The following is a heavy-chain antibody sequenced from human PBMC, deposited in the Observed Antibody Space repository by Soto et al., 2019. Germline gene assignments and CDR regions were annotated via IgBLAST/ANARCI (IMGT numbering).Heavy chain of an antibody. CDR3: ARGAVAGKFDY. Sequence: GASVKVSCKASGYTFTSYAIHWVRQAPGQRLECMGWIHAGNGNTKYSQKFQGRVTITRDTSASAAYMELSSLRSEDAAMYYCARGAVAGKFDYWGQGTLVTVSS. J-gene: IGHJ4*02. CDR1: GYTFTSYA. D-gene: IGHD6-19*01. V-gene: IGHV1-3*01. CDR2: IHAGNGNT.